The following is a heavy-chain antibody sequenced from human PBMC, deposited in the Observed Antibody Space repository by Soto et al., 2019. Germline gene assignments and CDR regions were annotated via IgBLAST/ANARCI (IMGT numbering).Heavy chain of an antibody. V-gene: IGHV3-74*01. CDR2: ITSDGKSK. J-gene: IGHJ5*02. Sequence: GGSLRLSCAASGFNFSNHWMHWVRQRPAEGLVWVSRITSDGKSKAYAESVKGRFAISRDDAKNTLYLQMNGLTAEDTAVYYCARESGDWPLNWFDPWGQGTLVTVSS. CDR3: ARESGDWPLNWFDP. D-gene: IGHD2-21*02. CDR1: GFNFSNHW.